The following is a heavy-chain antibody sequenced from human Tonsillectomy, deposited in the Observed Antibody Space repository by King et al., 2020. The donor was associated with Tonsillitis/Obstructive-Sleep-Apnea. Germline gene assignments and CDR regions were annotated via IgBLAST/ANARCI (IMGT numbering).Heavy chain of an antibody. Sequence: VQLVESGGGLVQPGESLRLSCVASGFNSRNYAMSWVRQAPGKGLEWVARNNNGGKPYYADSVKGWFTITRDNSKNTVFLEMNSVRAEDTAVYYCAKDHTSRGLPAFNYWGEGTLVIVSS. D-gene: IGHD2-2*01. J-gene: IGHJ4*02. CDR1: GFNSRNYA. CDR2: RNNNGGKP. CDR3: AKDHTSRGLPAFNY. V-gene: IGHV3-23*04.